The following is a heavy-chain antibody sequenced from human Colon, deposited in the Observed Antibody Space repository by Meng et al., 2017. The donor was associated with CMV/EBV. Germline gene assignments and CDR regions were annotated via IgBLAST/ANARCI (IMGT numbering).Heavy chain of an antibody. J-gene: IGHJ6*02. CDR2: IRNKANSYAA. V-gene: IGHV3-73*01. Sequence: GGSLRLSCAASGFTFSGSAMHWVRQASGKGLEWVGRIRNKANSYAAAYAASVKGRFTISRDDSKNTAYLQMNNLKTEDTALYYCTRQTWWELLSSDYYYGMDVWGQGTTVTVSS. D-gene: IGHD1-26*01. CDR1: GFTFSGSA. CDR3: TRQTWWELLSSDYYYGMDV.